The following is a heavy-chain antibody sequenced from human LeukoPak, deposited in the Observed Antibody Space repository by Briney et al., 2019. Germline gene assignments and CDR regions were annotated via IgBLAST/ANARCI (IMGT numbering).Heavy chain of an antibody. V-gene: IGHV4-4*02. CDR3: AREGGSYRPLDY. CDR1: GGSITNTNY. Sequence: VKPSGTLSLTCGVSGGSITNTNYWTWVRQPPGKGLEWIGEVNLQGSTNYNPSLMGRVAISVDTSENHISLQLTSVTAADTAVYYCAREGGSYRPLDYSGQGTLVTVSS. D-gene: IGHD3-10*01. CDR2: VNLQGST. J-gene: IGHJ4*02.